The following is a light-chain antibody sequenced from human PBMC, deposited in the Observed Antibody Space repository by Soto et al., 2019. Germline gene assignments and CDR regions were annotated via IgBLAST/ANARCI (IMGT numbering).Light chain of an antibody. V-gene: IGKV1-33*01. CDR3: QQYEDLPLT. CDR1: QDINTY. J-gene: IGKJ4*01. CDR2: DAS. Sequence: DIQLTQSPSSLSASVGDMVTITCQASQDINTYLNWYQQKPGKAPKLLIFDASSVETGVPSRFSGSGSGTHFTFTISSLEPEDIATYHCQQYEDLPLTFGGGTRVELK.